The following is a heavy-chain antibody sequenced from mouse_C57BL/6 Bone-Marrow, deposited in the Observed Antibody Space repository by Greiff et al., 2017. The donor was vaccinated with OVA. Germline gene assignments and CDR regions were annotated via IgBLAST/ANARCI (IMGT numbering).Heavy chain of an antibody. V-gene: IGHV2-6*02. CDR1: GFTFSSYA. CDR3: ARQGEIYYYGSSYYYAMDY. Sequence: VKLVESGGGLVKPGGSLKLSCAASGFTFSSYAMSWVRQPPGKGLEWLVVIWSDGSTTYNSALKSRLSISKDNSKSQVFLKMNSLQTDDTAMYYWARQGEIYYYGSSYYYAMDYWGKGTSVTVSS. J-gene: IGHJ4*01. D-gene: IGHD1-1*01. CDR2: IWSDGST.